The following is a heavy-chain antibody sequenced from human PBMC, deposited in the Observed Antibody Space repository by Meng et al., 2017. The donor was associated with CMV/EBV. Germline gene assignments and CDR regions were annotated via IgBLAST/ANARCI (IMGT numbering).Heavy chain of an antibody. CDR3: ARGGIAAAGPFDY. J-gene: IGHJ4*02. CDR1: GGSISSGDYY. V-gene: IGHV4-30-4*08. CDR2: IYYSGST. D-gene: IGHD6-13*01. Sequence: QGQLQESGPGLVKPSQTLSLTCTVSGGSISSGDYYWSWIRQPPGKGLEWIGYIYYSGSTYYNPSLKSRVTISVDTSKNQFSLKLSSVTAADTAVYYCARGGIAAAGPFDYWGQGTLVTVSS.